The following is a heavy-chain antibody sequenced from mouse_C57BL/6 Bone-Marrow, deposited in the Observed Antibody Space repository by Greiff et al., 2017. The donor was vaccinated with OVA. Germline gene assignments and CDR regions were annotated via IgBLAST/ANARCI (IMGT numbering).Heavy chain of an antibody. D-gene: IGHD1-1*01. CDR1: GFTFSDYG. Sequence: DVQLVESGGGLVKPGGSLKLSCAASGFTFSDYGMHWVRQAPEKGLEWVAYISSGSSTLYYADTVKGRFTISRDNAKNTLFLQMTSLRSEDTAMYYCARGGDYGSSYVYAMDYWGQGTSVTVSS. CDR2: ISSGSSTL. CDR3: ARGGDYGSSYVYAMDY. V-gene: IGHV5-17*01. J-gene: IGHJ4*01.